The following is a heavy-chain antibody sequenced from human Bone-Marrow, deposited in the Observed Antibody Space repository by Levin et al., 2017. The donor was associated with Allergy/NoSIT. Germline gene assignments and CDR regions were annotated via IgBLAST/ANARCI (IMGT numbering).Heavy chain of an antibody. Sequence: GESLKISCKASGYTFTGYYMHWVRQAPGQGLEWMGWINPNSGGTNYAQKFQGRVTMTRDTSISTAYMELSRLRSDDTAVYYCARVLTMPPPRSWGQGTLVTVSS. V-gene: IGHV1-2*02. J-gene: IGHJ5*02. CDR3: ARVLTMPPPRS. D-gene: IGHD2/OR15-2a*01. CDR1: GYTFTGYY. CDR2: INPNSGGT.